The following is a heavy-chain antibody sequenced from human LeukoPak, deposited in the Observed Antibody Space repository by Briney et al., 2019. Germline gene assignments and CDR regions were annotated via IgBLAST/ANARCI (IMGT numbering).Heavy chain of an antibody. CDR3: ARVYQLLSEDAFDI. Sequence: ASVKVSCKASGGTFSSYAISWVRQAPGQGLEWMGWISAYNGNTNYAQKLQGRVTMTTDTSTSTAYMELRSLRSDDTAVYYCARVYQLLSEDAFDIWGQGTMVTVSS. CDR1: GGTFSSYA. J-gene: IGHJ3*02. V-gene: IGHV1-18*01. CDR2: ISAYNGNT. D-gene: IGHD2-2*01.